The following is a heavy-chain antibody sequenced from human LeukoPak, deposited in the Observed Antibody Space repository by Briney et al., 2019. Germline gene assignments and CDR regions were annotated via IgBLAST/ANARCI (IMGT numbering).Heavy chain of an antibody. D-gene: IGHD3-10*01. Sequence: GGSLRVSCAASGFTFTNFWMSWVHQAPGKGLEWVANIKQDGSEKYYVDSVKGRFTISRDNAKNSLHLQMNSLRAEDTAVYYCARAKYGSGSCYRSWGQGTMVTVSP. CDR1: GFTFTNFW. CDR3: ARAKYGSGSCYRS. J-gene: IGHJ3*01. V-gene: IGHV3-7*01. CDR2: IKQDGSEK.